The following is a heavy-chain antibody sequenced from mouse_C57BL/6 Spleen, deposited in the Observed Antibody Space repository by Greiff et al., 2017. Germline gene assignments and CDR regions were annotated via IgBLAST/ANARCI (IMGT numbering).Heavy chain of an antibody. J-gene: IGHJ1*03. CDR2: ISTDSSNN. CDR1: GFTFTDYG. V-gene: IGHV5-17*01. D-gene: IGHD1-1*01. Sequence: EVHVVESGGGLVKPGASLKLSCAASGFTFTDYGMHWVRQAPEKGLEWVGYISTDSSNNYYADTVKGQFTISRDNAKNTLFLQMTSLRSEDTAMYDCARGKNTGVARYFDGWGTGTTVTVSS. CDR3: ARGKNTGVARYFDG.